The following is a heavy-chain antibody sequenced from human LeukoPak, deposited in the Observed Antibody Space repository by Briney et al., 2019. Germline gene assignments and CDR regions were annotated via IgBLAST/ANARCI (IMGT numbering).Heavy chain of an antibody. D-gene: IGHD6-13*01. J-gene: IGHJ6*03. CDR1: GGSISSYY. CDR2: IYTSGST. Sequence: SETLSLTCTVSGGSISSYYWSWIRQSAGKGLEWMGRIYTSGSTNYNLSLKSRVTMSVDTSKNQFSLKLSSVTAADTAVYYCARTPRYSSSWSSSYYYYMDVWGKGTTVTVSS. CDR3: ARTPRYSSSWSSSYYYYMDV. V-gene: IGHV4-4*07.